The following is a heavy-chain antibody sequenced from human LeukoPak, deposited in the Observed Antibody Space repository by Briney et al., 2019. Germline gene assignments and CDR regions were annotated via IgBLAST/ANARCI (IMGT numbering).Heavy chain of an antibody. V-gene: IGHV3-21*01. CDR2: ISSSSSYI. Sequence: GGSLRLSCAASGFTFNSYRMNWVRHAPGKGLEWVSSISSSSSYIYYADSVKGRFTISRDNAKNSLYLQMNSLRAEDTAVYYCAGDYGDYGGYYWGQGTLVTVSS. D-gene: IGHD4-17*01. CDR1: GFTFNSYR. J-gene: IGHJ4*02. CDR3: AGDYGDYGGYY.